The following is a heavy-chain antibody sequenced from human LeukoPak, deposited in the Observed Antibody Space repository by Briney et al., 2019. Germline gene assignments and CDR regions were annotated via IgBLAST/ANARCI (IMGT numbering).Heavy chain of an antibody. V-gene: IGHV6-1*01. CDR1: GDSVSSNSAA. D-gene: IGHD6-6*01. Sequence: SQTLSLTCAISGDSVSSNSAAYNWIRQSPSRGLEWLGRTYYRSKWYNDYAVSVQSRIAINPDTSQNQFSLHLNSVTPEDTAVYYCARGSSSMRAFDIWGRGTMVTVSS. J-gene: IGHJ3*02. CDR3: ARGSSSMRAFDI. CDR2: TYYRSKWYN.